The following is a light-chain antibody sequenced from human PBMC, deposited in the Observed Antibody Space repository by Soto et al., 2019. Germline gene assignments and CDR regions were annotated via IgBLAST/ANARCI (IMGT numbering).Light chain of an antibody. V-gene: IGLV1-47*01. Sequence: QSVLTQPPSASGTPGQRVTISCSGSSSNIGSNYVYWYQQLPGTAPKLLIYRDYQRPSGVPDRFSGSKSGTSASLAISGLRSEDEADYYCAARDDSLSGVVFGGGTQLTVL. CDR3: AARDDSLSGVV. J-gene: IGLJ2*01. CDR2: RDY. CDR1: SSNIGSNY.